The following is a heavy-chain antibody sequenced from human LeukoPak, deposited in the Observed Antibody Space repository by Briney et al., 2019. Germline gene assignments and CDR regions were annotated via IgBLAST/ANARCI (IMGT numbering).Heavy chain of an antibody. Sequence: SVKVSCKASGGTFSSYAISWVRQAPGQGLEWMGGIIPIFGTANYAQKFQGRVTITADESTSTAYMELSSLRSEDTAVYYCARGPTVVSWAYYFDYWGQGTLVTVSS. V-gene: IGHV1-69*13. CDR1: GGTFSSYA. CDR2: IIPIFGTA. CDR3: ARGPTVVSWAYYFDY. J-gene: IGHJ4*02. D-gene: IGHD4-23*01.